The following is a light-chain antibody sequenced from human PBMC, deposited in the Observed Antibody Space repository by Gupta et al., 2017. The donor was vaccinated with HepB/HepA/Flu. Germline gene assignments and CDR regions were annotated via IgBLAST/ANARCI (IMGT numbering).Light chain of an antibody. CDR1: QSITTF. J-gene: IGKJ5*01. Sequence: DIQMTQSPSSLSASLGDRVTITCQASQSITTFLVWYQQKPGKAPKLLIYGASSLQRGVPSRFSGSGSGTDFTLTISSLQPEDFATYYCQQTYSTPITFGQGTRLESK. CDR2: GAS. CDR3: QQTYSTPIT. V-gene: IGKV1-39*01.